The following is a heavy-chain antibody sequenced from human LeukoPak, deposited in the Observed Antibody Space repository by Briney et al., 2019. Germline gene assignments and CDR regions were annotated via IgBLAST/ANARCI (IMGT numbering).Heavy chain of an antibody. J-gene: IGHJ4*02. Sequence: SETLSLTCAVYGGSFSGYYWSWIRRPPGKGLEWIGEINHSGSTNYNPSLKSRVTISVDTSKNQFSLKLSSVTAADTAVYYCARGRRDILTGYYLQFLDYWGQGTLVTVSS. CDR1: GGSFSGYY. CDR3: ARGRRDILTGYYLQFLDY. D-gene: IGHD3-9*01. CDR2: INHSGST. V-gene: IGHV4-34*01.